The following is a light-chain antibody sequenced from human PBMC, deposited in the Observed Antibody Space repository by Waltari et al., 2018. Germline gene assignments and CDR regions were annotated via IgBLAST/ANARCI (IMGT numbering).Light chain of an antibody. CDR2: EVS. CDR1: SSDVGNYNY. V-gene: IGLV2-8*01. Sequence: QSALTQPPSASGSPGQSVTISCTGTSSDVGNYNYVSLYPHHPGKAPKLMLYEVSKRPAGVPDRVSGSKSCHTASLTVSGLQAEDEADYYCCSYAGSNSLVFGGGTKLTVL. J-gene: IGLJ2*01. CDR3: CSYAGSNSLV.